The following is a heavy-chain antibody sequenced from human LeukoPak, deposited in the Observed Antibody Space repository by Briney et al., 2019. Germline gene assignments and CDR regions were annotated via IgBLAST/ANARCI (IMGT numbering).Heavy chain of an antibody. J-gene: IGHJ4*02. D-gene: IGHD1-26*01. CDR3: AREFEGSASGAGY. V-gene: IGHV3-21*01. Sequence: GYSLRLSCAASGFTFSRYSMNWVRQAPGKGLEWVSSMSSSSGLIYYADSVKGRFTVSRDNAKKSLYLQMNSLRAEDTAVYYCAREFEGSASGAGYWGQGTLVTVPS. CDR2: MSSSSGLI. CDR1: GFTFSRYS.